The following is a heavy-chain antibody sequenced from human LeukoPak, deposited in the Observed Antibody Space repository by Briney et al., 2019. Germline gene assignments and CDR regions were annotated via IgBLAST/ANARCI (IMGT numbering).Heavy chain of an antibody. CDR3: ARDPGEDIVATVYYYGMDV. D-gene: IGHD5-12*01. CDR1: GGTFSSYA. CDR2: IIPILGIA. V-gene: IGHV1-69*04. J-gene: IGHJ6*02. Sequence: ASVKVSCKASGGTFSSYAISWVRQAPGQGLEWMGRIIPILGIANYAQKFQGRVTITADKSTSTAYMELSSLRSEDTAVYYCARDPGEDIVATVYYYGMDVWGQGTTVTVSS.